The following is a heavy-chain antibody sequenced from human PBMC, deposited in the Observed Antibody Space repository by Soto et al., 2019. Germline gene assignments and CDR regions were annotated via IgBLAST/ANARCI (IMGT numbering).Heavy chain of an antibody. CDR3: ARVGRFGDAFDI. D-gene: IGHD3-10*01. V-gene: IGHV3-48*03. Sequence: GSLRLSCAASGFTFSSYEINWVRQAPGKGLEWVSYISSSGSTIYYADSVKGRFTISRDNAKNSLYLQMNSLRAEDTAVYYCARVGRFGDAFDIWGQGTMVTV. CDR1: GFTFSSYE. J-gene: IGHJ3*02. CDR2: ISSSGSTI.